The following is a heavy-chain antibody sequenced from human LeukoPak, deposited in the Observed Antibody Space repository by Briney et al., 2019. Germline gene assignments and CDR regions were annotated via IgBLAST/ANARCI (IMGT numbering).Heavy chain of an antibody. Sequence: GGSLRLSCSASGFILSNSAMTWVRQAPGKGLQWVSGIDTKGTRTYYADSVKGRFSISRDNSKNTLYLQMNSLRAEDTAVYYCANSPGTTTYYYYYMDVWGKGTTVTVSS. J-gene: IGHJ6*03. D-gene: IGHD1-7*01. CDR1: GFILSNSA. V-gene: IGHV3-23*05. CDR3: ANSPGTTTYYYYYMDV. CDR2: IDTKGTRT.